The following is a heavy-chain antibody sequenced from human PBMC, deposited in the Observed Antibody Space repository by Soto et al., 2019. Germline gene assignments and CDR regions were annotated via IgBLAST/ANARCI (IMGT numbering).Heavy chain of an antibody. Sequence: PSETLSLTCAVSGGSISSGGYSWSWIRQPPGKGLEWIGYIYHSGSTYYNPSLKSRVTMSVDTSKNQFSLKLSSVTAADTAVYYCVGVDGYSYGYSFDYWGHGTLVTVSS. CDR1: GGSISSGGYS. J-gene: IGHJ4*01. D-gene: IGHD5-18*01. V-gene: IGHV4-30-2*05. CDR3: VGVDGYSYGYSFDY. CDR2: IYHSGST.